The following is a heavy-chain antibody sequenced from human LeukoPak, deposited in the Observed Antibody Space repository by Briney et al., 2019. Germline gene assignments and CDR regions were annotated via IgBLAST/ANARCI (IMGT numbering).Heavy chain of an antibody. V-gene: IGHV4-59*01. Sequence: PSETLSLTCTVSGGSISSYYWSWIRQPPGKGLEWVGYIYYSGSTNYNPSLKCRVTISVDTSKNQFSLKLSSVTAADTAVYYCARSSWYTQYCYYYYMDVWGKGTTVTVSS. CDR1: GGSISSYY. CDR3: ARSSWYTQYCYYYYMDV. D-gene: IGHD6-13*01. J-gene: IGHJ6*03. CDR2: IYYSGST.